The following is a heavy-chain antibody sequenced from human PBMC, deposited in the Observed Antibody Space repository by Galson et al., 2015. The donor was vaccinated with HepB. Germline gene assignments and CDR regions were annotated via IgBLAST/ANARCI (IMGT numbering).Heavy chain of an antibody. D-gene: IGHD3-16*02. Sequence: SVKVSCKASGGTFSSYAISWVRQAPGQGLEWMGGIIPIFGTANYAQKFQGRVTITADESTSTAYMELSSLRSEDTAVYYCARWNPRQWGLSPGRWFDPWGQGTLVTVSS. CDR2: IIPIFGTA. CDR1: GGTFSSYA. V-gene: IGHV1-69*13. J-gene: IGHJ5*02. CDR3: ARWNPRQWGLSPGRWFDP.